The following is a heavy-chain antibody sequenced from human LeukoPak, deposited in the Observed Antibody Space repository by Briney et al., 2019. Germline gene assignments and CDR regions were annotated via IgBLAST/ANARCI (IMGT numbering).Heavy chain of an antibody. J-gene: IGHJ6*03. CDR2: IIPFFDIA. Sequence: EASVKVSCKASGGTFSNYAISWVRQAPGQGLEWMGGIIPFFDIAKYAQKLQGRVTITADKSTSTAYMELSSLRSEDTAVYHCATCSRLSPDYFYYMDVWGKGTTVTVSS. V-gene: IGHV1-69*10. CDR3: ATCSRLSPDYFYYMDV. CDR1: GGTFSNYA. D-gene: IGHD6-6*01.